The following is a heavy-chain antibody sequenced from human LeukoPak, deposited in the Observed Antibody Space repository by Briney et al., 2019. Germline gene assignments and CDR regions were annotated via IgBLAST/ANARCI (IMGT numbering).Heavy chain of an antibody. Sequence: GGSLRLSCAASGFTFSSYSMNWVRQAPGKGLEWVSSISSSSSYIYYADSVKGRFTISRDNAKNSLYLQMNSLRAEDTAVYYCARDVVNYDILTGYYTPRGQGTLVTVSS. CDR2: ISSSSSYI. CDR3: ARDVVNYDILTGYYTP. J-gene: IGHJ5*02. D-gene: IGHD3-9*01. CDR1: GFTFSSYS. V-gene: IGHV3-21*01.